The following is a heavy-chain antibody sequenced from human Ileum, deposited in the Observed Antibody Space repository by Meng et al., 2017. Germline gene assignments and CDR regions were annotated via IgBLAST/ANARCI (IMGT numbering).Heavy chain of an antibody. Sequence: SETLSLTCTVSGYSISSGYYWGWIRQPPGKGLEWIGSIYHSGSTYYNPSLKSRVTISVDTSKNQFSLKLSSVTAADTAVYYCARVLTHVEYWGQGTLVTVSS. CDR1: GYSISSGYY. J-gene: IGHJ4*02. V-gene: IGHV4-38-2*02. D-gene: IGHD4-23*01. CDR2: IYHSGST. CDR3: ARVLTHVEY.